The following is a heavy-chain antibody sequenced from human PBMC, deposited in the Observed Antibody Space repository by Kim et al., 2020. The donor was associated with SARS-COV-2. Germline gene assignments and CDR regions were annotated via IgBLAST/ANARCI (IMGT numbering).Heavy chain of an antibody. D-gene: IGHD2-15*01. J-gene: IGHJ6*02. V-gene: IGHV4-31*03. CDR1: GGSISSGGYY. CDR3: ARGGPPDCSGGSCYLYGMDG. CDR2: IYYSGST. Sequence: SETLSLTCTVSGGSISSGGYYWSWIRQHPGKGLEWIGYIYYSGSTYYNPSLKSRVTISVDTSKNQFSLKLSSVTAADTAVYYCARGGPPDCSGGSCYLYGMDGWGQGTTVTVSS.